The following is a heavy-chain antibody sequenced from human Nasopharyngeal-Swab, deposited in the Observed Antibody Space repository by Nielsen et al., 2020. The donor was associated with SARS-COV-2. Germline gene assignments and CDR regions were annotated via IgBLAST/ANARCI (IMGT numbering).Heavy chain of an antibody. Sequence: WIRQPPGKGLEWVSSISSSSSYIYYADSVKGRFTISRDNAKNSLYLQMNSLRAEDTAVYYCARDNHCSSTGCYLWFSAYYYYMDVWGKGTTVTVSS. D-gene: IGHD2-2*01. V-gene: IGHV3-21*01. CDR2: ISSSSSYI. CDR3: ARDNHCSSTGCYLWFSAYYYYMDV. J-gene: IGHJ6*03.